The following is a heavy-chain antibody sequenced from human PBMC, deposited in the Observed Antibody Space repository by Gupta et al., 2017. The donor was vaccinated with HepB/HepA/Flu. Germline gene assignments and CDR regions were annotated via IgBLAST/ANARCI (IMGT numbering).Heavy chain of an antibody. CDR3: ARTPGYSSGWYSGNSEAYFDY. D-gene: IGHD6-19*01. Sequence: QVQLQQWGAGLLKPSETLSLTCAVYGGSFSGYYWSWIRQPPGKGLEWIGEINHSGSTNYNPSLKSRVTISVDTSKNQFSLKLSSVTAADTAVYYCARTPGYSSGWYSGNSEAYFDYWGQGTLVTVSS. CDR1: GGSFSGYY. V-gene: IGHV4-34*01. CDR2: INHSGST. J-gene: IGHJ4*02.